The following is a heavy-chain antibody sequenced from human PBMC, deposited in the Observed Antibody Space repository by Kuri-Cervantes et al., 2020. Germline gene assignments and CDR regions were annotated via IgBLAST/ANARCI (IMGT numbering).Heavy chain of an antibody. Sequence: SVKVSCKASGGTFSSYAISWVRQAPGQGLEWMGGIIPIFGTANYAQKFQGRVTITADESTSTAYMELSSLRSEDTAVYYCAKDIWAGDPSSGAFDIWGQGTMVTVSS. CDR2: IIPIFGTA. D-gene: IGHD4-17*01. CDR1: GGTFSSYA. V-gene: IGHV1-69*13. J-gene: IGHJ3*02. CDR3: AKDIWAGDPSSGAFDI.